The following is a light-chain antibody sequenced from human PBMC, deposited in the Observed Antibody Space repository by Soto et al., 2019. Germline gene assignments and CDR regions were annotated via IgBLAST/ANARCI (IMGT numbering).Light chain of an antibody. CDR2: WAS. V-gene: IGKV4-1*01. CDR3: QQHYSSPHT. CDR1: QSVLYSSNNKNY. J-gene: IGKJ2*01. Sequence: DIVMTQSPDSLAVSLGERATINCKSSQSVLYSSNNKNYLAWHQQKPGQPPKLLIYWASTRESGVPDRFSGSGSGTDFTLTISSLQAEDVAVYYCQQHYSSPHTFGQGTKVEIK.